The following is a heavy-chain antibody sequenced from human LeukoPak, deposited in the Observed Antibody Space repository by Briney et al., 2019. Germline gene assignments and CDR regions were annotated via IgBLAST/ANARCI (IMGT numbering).Heavy chain of an antibody. CDR1: GGSISSYY. V-gene: IGHV4-4*07. J-gene: IGHJ3*02. CDR3: ARDRFSGSYAIDAFDI. D-gene: IGHD1-26*01. CDR2: IYTSGST. Sequence: SETLSLTCTVSGGSISSYYWNWMRQPAGKGLEWIGRIYTSGSTNYNPSLKSRVTMSLDTSKHQFSLKLSSVTAAETPVYYCARDRFSGSYAIDAFDIWGQGTMVTVSS.